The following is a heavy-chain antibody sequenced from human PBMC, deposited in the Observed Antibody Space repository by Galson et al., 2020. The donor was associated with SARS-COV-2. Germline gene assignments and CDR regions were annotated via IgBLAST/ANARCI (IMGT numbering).Heavy chain of an antibody. CDR3: ARWVLTPKGYFDY. D-gene: IGHD7-27*01. Sequence: GESLKISCAASGFTFSTYSMSWVRQAPVKGLEWISYITSSTSTMFYADSVKGRFTISRDNAKNSLYLQMNSLRAEDTAVYYCARWVLTPKGYFDYWGQGTLVTVSS. CDR2: ITSSTSTM. J-gene: IGHJ4*02. V-gene: IGHV3-48*01. CDR1: GFTFSTYS.